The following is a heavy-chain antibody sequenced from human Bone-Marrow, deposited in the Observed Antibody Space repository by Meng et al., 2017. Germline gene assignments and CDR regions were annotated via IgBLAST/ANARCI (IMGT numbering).Heavy chain of an antibody. CDR2: IFSKDEK. CDR3: ARIVLTGGNWFDP. J-gene: IGHJ5*02. Sequence: SGPTLVKPTETLTVTCTVSGFSLSNARMGVSWIRQPPGKALEWLAHIFSKDEKSYSTSLKSRLTISKDTSQSQVVLTMTNMDTVDTATYYCARIVLTGGNWFDPWGQGTLVTVSS. D-gene: IGHD7-27*01. V-gene: IGHV2-26*01. CDR1: GFSLSNARMG.